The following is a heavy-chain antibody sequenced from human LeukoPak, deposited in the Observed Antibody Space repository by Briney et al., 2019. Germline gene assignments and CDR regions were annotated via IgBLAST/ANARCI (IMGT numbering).Heavy chain of an antibody. Sequence: PSETLSLTCTVSGGSISSGSYYWSWIRQPPGKGLEWIGYIYYSGSTYYNPSLKSRVTISVDTSKNQFSLKLSSVTAADTAVYYCASQKGYYYGMDVWGQGTTVTVSS. CDR3: ASQKGYYYGMDV. CDR2: IYYSGST. V-gene: IGHV4-31*03. CDR1: GGSISSGSYY. J-gene: IGHJ6*02.